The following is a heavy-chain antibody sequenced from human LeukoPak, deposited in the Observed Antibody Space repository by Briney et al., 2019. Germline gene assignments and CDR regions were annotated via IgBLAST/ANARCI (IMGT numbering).Heavy chain of an antibody. J-gene: IGHJ6*02. D-gene: IGHD3-10*01. CDR1: GFTFSSYA. CDR3: AKEYGSGIYYYGMDV. CDR2: ISGSGGST. Sequence: GGSLRLSCAASGFTFSSYAMSWVRQAPGKGLEWVSAISGSGGSTYYADSVKGRFTISRDNSKSTLYLQMNSLRAEDTAVYYCAKEYGSGIYYYGMDVWGQGTTVTVSS. V-gene: IGHV3-23*01.